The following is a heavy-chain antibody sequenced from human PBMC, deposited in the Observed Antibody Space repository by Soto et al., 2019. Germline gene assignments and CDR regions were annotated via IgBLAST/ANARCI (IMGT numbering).Heavy chain of an antibody. V-gene: IGHV1-8*01. Sequence: GASVKVSCKASGYTFTSYDINWVRQATGQGLEWMGWMNPNSGNTGYAQKFQGRVTMTRNTSISTAYMELSSLRSEDTAVYYCARSRPITTFAVVSRAHYSYYYG. CDR2: MNPNSGNT. J-gene: IGHJ6*01. D-gene: IGHD3-3*01. CDR1: GYTFTSYD. CDR3: ARSRPITTFAVVSRAHYSYYYG.